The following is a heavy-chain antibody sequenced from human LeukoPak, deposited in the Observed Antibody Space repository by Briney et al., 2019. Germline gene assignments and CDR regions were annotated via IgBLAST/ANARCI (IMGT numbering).Heavy chain of an antibody. D-gene: IGHD3-22*01. J-gene: IGHJ4*02. V-gene: IGHV4-39*07. CDR3: ARDLPYFYDSGGYHPFDF. CDR1: GGSISSNYY. CDR2: IYYSGST. Sequence: PSETLSLTCTVSGGSISSNYYWGWIRQPPGEGLEWIGSIYYSGSTYYNPSLKSRVTISVDTSKNQFSLKLSSVTAADTAVYYCARDLPYFYDSGGYHPFDFWGQGTLVTVSS.